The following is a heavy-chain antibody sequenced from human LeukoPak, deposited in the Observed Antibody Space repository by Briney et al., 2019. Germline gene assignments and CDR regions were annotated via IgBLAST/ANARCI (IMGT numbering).Heavy chain of an antibody. D-gene: IGHD3-3*01. J-gene: IGHJ4*02. CDR1: GFTFSSYI. Sequence: GGSLRLSCAASGFTFSSYIMNWVRQAPGQGLEWVSSISSSSSTYIFYADSVKGRFTISRDNAKNSLYLQMNSLRAEDTAVYYCARDPDFGPEPHPSDYCGQGTLVTVSS. CDR2: ISSSSSTYI. CDR3: ARDPDFGPEPHPSDY. V-gene: IGHV3-21*01.